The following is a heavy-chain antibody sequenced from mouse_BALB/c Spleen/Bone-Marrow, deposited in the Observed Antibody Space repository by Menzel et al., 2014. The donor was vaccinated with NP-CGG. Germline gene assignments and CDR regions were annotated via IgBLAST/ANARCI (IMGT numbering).Heavy chain of an antibody. D-gene: IGHD2-1*01. CDR3: ARGGNSWYFDV. V-gene: IGHV1-82*01. CDR1: GYAFSSSW. J-gene: IGHJ1*01. CDR2: IYPGDGDT. Sequence: LVESGPELVKPGASVKISCKASGYAFSSSWMNWVKQRPGQGLEWIGRIYPGDGDTNYNGKFKGKATLTADKSSSTAYMQLSSLASVDSAVYFCARGGNSWYFDVWGAGTTVTVSS.